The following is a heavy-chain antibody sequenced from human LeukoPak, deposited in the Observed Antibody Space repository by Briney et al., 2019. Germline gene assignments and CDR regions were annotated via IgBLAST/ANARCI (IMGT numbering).Heavy chain of an antibody. Sequence: GGSLRLSCAASGFTFSDYYMSWIRQAPGKGLEWVSYISRSGSTIYYADSVKGRFTISRDNAKNSLYVQMNSLRAEDTAVYYCARDNEMATIGIVPDAFDIWGQGTMVTVSS. CDR1: GFTFSDYY. D-gene: IGHD5-24*01. CDR2: ISRSGSTI. J-gene: IGHJ3*02. V-gene: IGHV3-11*01. CDR3: ARDNEMATIGIVPDAFDI.